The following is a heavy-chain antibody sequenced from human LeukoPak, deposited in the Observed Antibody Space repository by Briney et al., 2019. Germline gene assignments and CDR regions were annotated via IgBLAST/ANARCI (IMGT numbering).Heavy chain of an antibody. J-gene: IGHJ6*02. CDR2: INHSGNT. V-gene: IGHV4-34*01. CDR3: ARGAMCTSCPILSYYYYYGMDV. Sequence: PSETLSLTCAVYGGSFSNYYWSWIRQPPGKGLEWIGEINHSGNTNFNPSLKSRVTISIDTSKNQFSLNLTSVTAADTAVYYCARGAMCTSCPILSYYYYYGMDVWGQGTTVTVSS. D-gene: IGHD2-2*01. CDR1: GGSFSNYY.